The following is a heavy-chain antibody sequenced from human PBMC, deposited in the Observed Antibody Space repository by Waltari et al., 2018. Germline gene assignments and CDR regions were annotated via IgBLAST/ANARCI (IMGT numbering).Heavy chain of an antibody. V-gene: IGHV3-30-3*01. D-gene: IGHD6-19*01. CDR3: AAVAGTWFDP. J-gene: IGHJ5*02. CDR1: GFTFRSYA. CDR2: ISYDGSNK. Sequence: QVQLVESGGGVVQPGRSLRLSCAASGFTFRSYAMPWVRQAPGKGLEWVAVISYDGSNKYYADSVKGRFTISRDNSKNTLYLQMNSLRAEDTAVYYCAAVAGTWFDPWGQGTLVTVSS.